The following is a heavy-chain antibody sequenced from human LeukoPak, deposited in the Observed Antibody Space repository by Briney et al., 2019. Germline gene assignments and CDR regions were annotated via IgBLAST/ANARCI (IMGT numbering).Heavy chain of an antibody. CDR2: ISWNSGSI. CDR1: GFTSDDYA. V-gene: IGHV3-9*02. D-gene: IGHD6-19*01. Sequence: PGRSLRLSCAASGFTSDDYAMHWVRQAPGKGLEWVSGISWNSGSIGYADSVKGRFTISRDNAKNSLYLQMNSLRAEDTALYYCAKAFRVAVAGQDAFDIWGQGTMVTVSS. CDR3: AKAFRVAVAGQDAFDI. J-gene: IGHJ3*02.